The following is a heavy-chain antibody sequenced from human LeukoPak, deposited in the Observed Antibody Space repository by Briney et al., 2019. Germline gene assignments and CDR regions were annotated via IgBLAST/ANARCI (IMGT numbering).Heavy chain of an antibody. J-gene: IGHJ4*02. CDR2: ISWNSGSI. D-gene: IGHD5-24*01. CDR3: AKDIEEMATYYFDY. V-gene: IGHV3-9*03. CDR1: GFTFDDYA. Sequence: PGRSLRLSCAASGFTFDDYAMHWVRQAPGKGLESVSGISWNSGSIGYADSVKGRFTISRDNAKNSLYLQMNSLRAEDMALYYCAKDIEEMATYYFDYWGQGTLVTVSS.